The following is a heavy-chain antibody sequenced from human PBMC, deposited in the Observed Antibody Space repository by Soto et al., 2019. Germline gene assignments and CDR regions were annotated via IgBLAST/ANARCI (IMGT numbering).Heavy chain of an antibody. CDR2: ISAYNGNT. D-gene: IGHD3-10*01. Sequence: EASVKVSCKASGYTFTSYGISWVRQAPGQGLEWMGWISAYNGNTNYAQKLQGRVTMTTDTSTSTAYMELRSLRSDDTAVYYCARDLLDYYGSGSGYWGQGTLVTVS. CDR3: ARDLLDYYGSGSGY. V-gene: IGHV1-18*01. J-gene: IGHJ4*02. CDR1: GYTFTSYG.